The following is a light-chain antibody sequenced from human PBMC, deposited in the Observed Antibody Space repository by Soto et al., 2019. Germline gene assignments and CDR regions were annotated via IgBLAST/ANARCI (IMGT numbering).Light chain of an antibody. V-gene: IGLV2-14*01. Sequence: QSALTQPASVSGSPGQSITISCTGTSSDVGGYNYVSWYQQHPGKAPKLMIYDVSNRPSGVSNRFSGSKSGNTASLTISGVQAEDEADYYCSSYTSRSTVVFGGRTKLAVL. CDR1: SSDVGGYNY. CDR3: SSYTSRSTVV. J-gene: IGLJ2*01. CDR2: DVS.